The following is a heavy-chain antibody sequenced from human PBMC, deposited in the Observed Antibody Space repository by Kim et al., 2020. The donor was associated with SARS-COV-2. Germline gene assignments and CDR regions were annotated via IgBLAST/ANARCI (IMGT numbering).Heavy chain of an antibody. CDR3: ARAELLLWFGESLLDYYGMDV. CDR2: INAGNGNT. V-gene: IGHV1-3*01. D-gene: IGHD3-10*01. J-gene: IGHJ6*02. CDR1: GYTFTSYA. Sequence: ASVKVSCKASGYTFTSYAMHWVRQAPGQRLEWMGWINAGNGNTKYSQKFQGRVTITRDTSASTDYMELSSLRSEDTAVYYCARAELLLWFGESLLDYYGMDVWGQGTTVTVSS.